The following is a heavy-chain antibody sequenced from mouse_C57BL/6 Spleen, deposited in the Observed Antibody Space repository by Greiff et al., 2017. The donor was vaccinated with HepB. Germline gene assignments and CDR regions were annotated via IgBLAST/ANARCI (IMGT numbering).Heavy chain of an antibody. CDR3: ARPVVAWRYFDV. J-gene: IGHJ1*03. CDR1: GYSITSGYY. Sequence: EVKLQESGPGLVKPSQSLSLTCSVTGYSITSGYYWNWIRQFPGNKLEWMGYISYDGSNNYNPSLKNRISITRDTSKNQFFLKLNSVTTEDTATYYCARPVVAWRYFDVWGTGTTVTVSS. D-gene: IGHD1-1*01. V-gene: IGHV3-6*01. CDR2: ISYDGSN.